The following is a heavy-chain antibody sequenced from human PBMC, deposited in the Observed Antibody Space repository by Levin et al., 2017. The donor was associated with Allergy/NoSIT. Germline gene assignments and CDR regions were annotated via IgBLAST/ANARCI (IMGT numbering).Heavy chain of an antibody. CDR2: INPSGGST. J-gene: IGHJ4*02. V-gene: IGHV1-46*01. D-gene: IGHD3-10*01. CDR3: ARGRQLLWFGELLEIDY. CDR1: GDTFTNHY. Sequence: GGSLRLSCKASGDTFTNHYMHWVRQAPGQGLEWMGIINPSGGSTSYAQKFQGRVTMTRDTSTSTVYMELSSLRSEDTAVYYCARGRQLLWFGELLEIDYWGQGTLVTVSS.